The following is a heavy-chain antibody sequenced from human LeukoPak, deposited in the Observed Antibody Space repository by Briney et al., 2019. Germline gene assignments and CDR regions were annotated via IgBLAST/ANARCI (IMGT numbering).Heavy chain of an antibody. Sequence: GGSLRLSCAASGFTFSNAWMSWVRQAPGKGLEWGGRIKSKTDGGTTDYAAHVKGRFTISRDDSKNTLYLQMNSLKTEDTAVYYCLRDWYGSGSYWQIRESYFDYWGQGALVTVSS. CDR1: GFTFSNAW. J-gene: IGHJ4*02. CDR2: IKSKTDGGTT. CDR3: LRDWYGSGSYWQIRESYFDY. V-gene: IGHV3-15*01. D-gene: IGHD3-10*01.